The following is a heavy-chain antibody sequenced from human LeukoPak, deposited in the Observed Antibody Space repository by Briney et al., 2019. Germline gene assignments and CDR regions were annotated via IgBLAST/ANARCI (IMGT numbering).Heavy chain of an antibody. CDR1: GFTFSSYW. CDR2: VKQDGSEK. Sequence: GGSLRLSCAASGFTFSSYWMSWVRQAPGKGLEWVANVKQDGSEKYYVDSVKGRFTISRDNAKSSLYLQMNSLRAEDTAVYYCARAANFDWLFPADYWGQGTLVTVSS. V-gene: IGHV3-7*01. D-gene: IGHD3-9*01. CDR3: ARAANFDWLFPADY. J-gene: IGHJ4*02.